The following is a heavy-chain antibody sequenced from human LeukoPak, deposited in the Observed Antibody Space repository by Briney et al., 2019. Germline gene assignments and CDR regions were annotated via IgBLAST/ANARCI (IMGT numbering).Heavy chain of an antibody. CDR2: ISSSGSTM. V-gene: IGHV3-48*03. D-gene: IGHD3-3*01. Sequence: PGGSLRLSCAASGFTFSSYEMNWVRQAPGKGLEWISYISSSGSTMYYADSVKGRFTISRGNAKNSLFLQMNSLRAVDTAVYYCARDWSYYFDYWGHGTLVTVSS. CDR3: ARDWSYYFDY. J-gene: IGHJ4*01. CDR1: GFTFSSYE.